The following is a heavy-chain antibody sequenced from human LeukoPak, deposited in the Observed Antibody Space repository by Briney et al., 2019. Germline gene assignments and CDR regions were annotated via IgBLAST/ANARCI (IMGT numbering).Heavy chain of an antibody. CDR1: GFTFSAYS. J-gene: IGHJ3*02. CDR3: ARSVIAVAGYDAFDI. D-gene: IGHD6-19*01. Sequence: GGSLRLSCAASGFTFSAYSMNWVRQAPGKGLDWVSYISSRSFTIYYADSVKGRFTISRDNAKNSLYLEMNSLRDEDTAVYYCARSVIAVAGYDAFDIWGQGTVVTVSS. CDR2: ISSRSFTI. V-gene: IGHV3-48*02.